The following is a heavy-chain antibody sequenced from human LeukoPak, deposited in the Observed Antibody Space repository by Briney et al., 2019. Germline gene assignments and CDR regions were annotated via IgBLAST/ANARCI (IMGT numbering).Heavy chain of an antibody. V-gene: IGHV3-48*03. CDR1: GFTFSSYE. CDR3: ARDPSSDAFDI. CDR2: ISSSGSTI. Sequence: PGGSLRLSCAASGFTFSSYEMNWVRQAPGKGLEWVSYISSSGSTIYYADSVKGRFTISRDNAKNTLYLQMNSLRAEDTAVYYCARDPSSDAFDIWGQGTMVTVSS. J-gene: IGHJ3*02.